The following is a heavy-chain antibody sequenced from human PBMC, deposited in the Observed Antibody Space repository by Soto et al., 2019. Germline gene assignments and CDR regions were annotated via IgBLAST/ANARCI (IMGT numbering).Heavy chain of an antibody. CDR2: IYHSGST. CDR1: SGSISSSNW. V-gene: IGHV4-4*02. CDR3: ARVKGIYDILTGGENYYYMDV. Sequence: SETLSLTCAVSSGSISSSNWWSWVRQPPGKGLEWIGEIYHSGSTNYNPSLKSRVTISVDKSKNQFSLKLSSVTAADTAVYYCARVKGIYDILTGGENYYYMDVWGKGTTVTVSS. D-gene: IGHD3-9*01. J-gene: IGHJ6*03.